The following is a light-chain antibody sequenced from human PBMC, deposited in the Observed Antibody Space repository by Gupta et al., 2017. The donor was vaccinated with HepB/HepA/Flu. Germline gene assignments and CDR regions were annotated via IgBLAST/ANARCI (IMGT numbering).Light chain of an antibody. Sequence: QSVLTQPPSASGTPGQRVTISCSGSSSNIGRNDVCWHQQLPGTAPKLLIYRNNQRPPGVPDRFSGSKSGTSASLAISGLRSEDEADYYCAAWDDSLSGWVFGGGTKLTVL. V-gene: IGLV1-47*01. CDR2: RNN. J-gene: IGLJ3*02. CDR3: AAWDDSLSGWV. CDR1: SSNIGRND.